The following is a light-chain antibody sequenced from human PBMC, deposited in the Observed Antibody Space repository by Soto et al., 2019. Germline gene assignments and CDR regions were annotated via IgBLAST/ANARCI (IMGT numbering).Light chain of an antibody. V-gene: IGKV3-20*01. CDR2: GAS. J-gene: IGKJ1*01. Sequence: DTVLTQSPATVSLSPGESVTLSCRASETFCSGCLAWYQQKPGQSPRLLIYGASSRVTGIPDRFSGSGSGTDFTLTISRLEPEDFAVYYCQHYGTTPWTFGPGTKVGIK. CDR1: ETFCSGC. CDR3: QHYGTTPWT.